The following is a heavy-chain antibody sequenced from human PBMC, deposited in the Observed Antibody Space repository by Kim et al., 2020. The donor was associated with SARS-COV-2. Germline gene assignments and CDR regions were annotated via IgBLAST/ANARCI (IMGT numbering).Heavy chain of an antibody. CDR2: ISGSGGST. CDR3: AKTIVVVPTAPFLMDV. CDR1: GFTFSSYA. D-gene: IGHD2-2*01. J-gene: IGHJ6*02. Sequence: GGSLRLSCAASGFTFSSYAMSWVRQAPGKGLEWVSAISGSGGSTYYADSVKGRFTISRDNSKNTLYLQMNSLRAEDTAVYYCAKTIVVVPTAPFLMDVWGQGTTVTVSS. V-gene: IGHV3-23*01.